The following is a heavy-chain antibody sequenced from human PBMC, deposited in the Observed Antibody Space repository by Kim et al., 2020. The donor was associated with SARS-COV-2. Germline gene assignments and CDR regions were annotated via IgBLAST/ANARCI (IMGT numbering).Heavy chain of an antibody. CDR3: ARGYSSSWYPYYYGMDV. CDR1: GYTFTSYA. CDR2: INAGNGNT. Sequence: ASVKVSCKASGYTFTSYAMHWVRQAPGQRLEWMGWINAGNGNTKYSQKFQGRVTITRDTSASTAYMELSSLRSEDTAVYYCARGYSSSWYPYYYGMDVWGQGPTVTVSS. D-gene: IGHD6-13*01. V-gene: IGHV1-3*01. J-gene: IGHJ6*02.